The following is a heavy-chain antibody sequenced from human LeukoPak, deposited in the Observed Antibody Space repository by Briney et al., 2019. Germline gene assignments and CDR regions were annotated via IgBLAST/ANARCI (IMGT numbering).Heavy chain of an antibody. D-gene: IGHD2-15*01. Sequence: SETLSLTCTVSGGSISSGGYYWGWIRQPPGKGLEWIGSIYYSGSTYYNPSLKSRVTISVDTSKNQFSLKLSSVTAADTAVYYCARQLEDVVVVAASFDYWGQGTLVTVSS. J-gene: IGHJ4*02. CDR1: GGSISSGGYY. CDR2: IYYSGST. V-gene: IGHV4-39*01. CDR3: ARQLEDVVVVAASFDY.